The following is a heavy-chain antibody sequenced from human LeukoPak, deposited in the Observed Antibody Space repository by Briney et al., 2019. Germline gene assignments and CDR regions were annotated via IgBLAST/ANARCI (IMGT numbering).Heavy chain of an antibody. V-gene: IGHV4-34*01. CDR1: GGSFSGYY. CDR2: INHSGST. CDR3: ARWAEDRMDAFDI. J-gene: IGHJ3*02. Sequence: SETLSLTCAVYGGSFSGYYWSWIRQPPGKGLEWIGEINHSGSTNYNPSLKSRVTISVDTSKNQFSLKLSSVTAADTAVYYCARWAEDRMDAFDIWGQGTMVTVSS.